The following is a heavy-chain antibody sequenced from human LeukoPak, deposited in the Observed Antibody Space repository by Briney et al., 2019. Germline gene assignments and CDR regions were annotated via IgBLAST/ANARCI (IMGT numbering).Heavy chain of an antibody. J-gene: IGHJ4*02. Sequence: SETLSLTCAVYGGSFSGYYWSWIRQPPGKGLEWIGEINHSGSTNYNPSLKSRVTISVDTSKNQFSLKLSSVTAADTAVYCCARGGSSSSRVFDYWGQGTLVTVSS. D-gene: IGHD6-6*01. CDR1: GGSFSGYY. CDR3: ARGGSSSSRVFDY. V-gene: IGHV4-34*01. CDR2: INHSGST.